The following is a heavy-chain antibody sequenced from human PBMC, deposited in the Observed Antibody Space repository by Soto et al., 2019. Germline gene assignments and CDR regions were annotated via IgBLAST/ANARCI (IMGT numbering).Heavy chain of an antibody. D-gene: IGHD1-1*01. CDR2: IIPFLGQK. V-gene: IGHV1-69*02. J-gene: IGHJ1*01. CDR1: EDIFRRHT. Sequence: QVHLVQSGAEVRKPGSSLNVSCKASEDIFRRHTISWIRQAPGQGLEWMARIIPFLGQKSFAFKFHGRVLVVADKSTNTVTMEMTRLTSEDTGIYFCASVDGFHTGVLSWGQGTPVTVSS. CDR3: ASVDGFHTGVLS.